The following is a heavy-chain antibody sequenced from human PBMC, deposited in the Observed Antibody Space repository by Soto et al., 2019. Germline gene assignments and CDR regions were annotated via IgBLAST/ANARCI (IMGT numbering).Heavy chain of an antibody. CDR3: ASRWERVATILGGYYGMDV. J-gene: IGHJ6*02. CDR2: IIPIFGTA. D-gene: IGHD5-12*01. CDR1: GGTFSSYA. Sequence: QVQLVQSGAEVKKPGSSVKVSCKASGGTFSSYAISWVRQAPGQGLEWMGGIIPIFGTANYAQKFQGRVTITADELTSTAYMELSSLRSEDTAVYYCASRWERVATILGGYYGMDVWGQGTTVTVSS. V-gene: IGHV1-69*12.